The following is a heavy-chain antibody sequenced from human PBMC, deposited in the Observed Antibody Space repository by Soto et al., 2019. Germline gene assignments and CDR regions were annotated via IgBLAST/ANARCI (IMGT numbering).Heavy chain of an antibody. CDR2: ISAYSGNT. CDR1: GYTFSSYG. J-gene: IGHJ4*02. CDR3: ARDFYQSSGYCDY. D-gene: IGHD3-22*01. Sequence: ASVKVSCKAYGYTFSSYGLSWVRQAPGQGLEWMGWISAYSGNTVYTQRFKGRLTMATDTSTGTAYMGLRSLRSDDTAVYYCARDFYQSSGYCDYWGQGTLVTVSS. V-gene: IGHV1-18*01.